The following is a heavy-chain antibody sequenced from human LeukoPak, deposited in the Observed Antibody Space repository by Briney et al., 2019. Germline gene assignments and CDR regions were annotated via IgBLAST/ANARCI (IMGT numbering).Heavy chain of an antibody. Sequence: SETLSLTCTVSGGSISSSSYYWDWIRQPPGKGLEWVGSIYYSGSTYYNPSLQSRVTISVDTSKNQFSLKLSSVTAADTAVYYCARQGYYYETSGYSPFDYWGQGTLVTVSS. CDR3: ARQGYYYETSGYSPFDY. J-gene: IGHJ4*02. CDR1: GGSISSSSYY. CDR2: IYYSGST. V-gene: IGHV4-39*01. D-gene: IGHD3-22*01.